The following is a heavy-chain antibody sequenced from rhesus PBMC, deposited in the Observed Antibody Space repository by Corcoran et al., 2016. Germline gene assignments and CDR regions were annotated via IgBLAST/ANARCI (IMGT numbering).Heavy chain of an antibody. V-gene: IGHV4-106*01. CDR2: IYVSGGGT. CDR3: AGDGTVANFGC. CDR1: GGSISDDYY. Sequence: QVQLQESGPGLVKPSETLSLTCAVPGGSISDDYYWSWIRQPPGKGLEWIGYIYVSGGGTNYHPPLKDRVTISIGPSKTQFSLKLSSVTAAVAAVYYLAGDGTVANFGCWGQGVLVTVSS. D-gene: IGHD4-29*01. J-gene: IGHJ4*01.